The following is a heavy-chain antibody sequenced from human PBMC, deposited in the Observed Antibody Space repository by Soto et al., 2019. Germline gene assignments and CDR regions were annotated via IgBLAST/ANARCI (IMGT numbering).Heavy chain of an antibody. CDR3: ASYHFLDLWTGSRHYMDV. J-gene: IGHJ6*03. V-gene: IGHV4-34*01. Sequence: QVHLEQWGAGLLNPSETLSLTCAVYGGSLSGYYWSGVRQSPGKGLEWIGEINHSGTANYNPSLKTRATISADASKHQFSLRLTSVTAADSATYYCASYHFLDLWTGSRHYMDVWSRGTPVTVS. CDR2: INHSGTA. D-gene: IGHD3-9*01. CDR1: GGSLSGYY.